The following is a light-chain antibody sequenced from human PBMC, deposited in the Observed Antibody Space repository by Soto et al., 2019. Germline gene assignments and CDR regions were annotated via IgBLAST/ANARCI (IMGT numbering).Light chain of an antibody. J-gene: IGLJ1*01. Sequence: QSGLAQPASVSWSPGQSITMSCTGTSSDVGNYIFVSWYRQHPGKAPKLMIYDINNRPSGVSNRFSGSKSGNTASLTISGLQAEDEADYYCVSYTTSASYVFGTGAKGTVL. CDR3: VSYTTSASYV. CDR1: SSDVGNYIF. V-gene: IGLV2-14*01. CDR2: DIN.